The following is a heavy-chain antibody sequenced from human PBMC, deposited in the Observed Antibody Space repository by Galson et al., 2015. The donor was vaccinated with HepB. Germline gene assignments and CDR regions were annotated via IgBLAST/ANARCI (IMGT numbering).Heavy chain of an antibody. CDR3: VRGSSVPFGY. CDR1: GYTLRRYA. J-gene: IGHJ4*02. Sequence: SVKVSCKASGYTLRRYAMHWVRQAPGQRLEWMGWISSDNDDPKYSRKFQGRLTINRDTSASTAYMELSSLRSEDTAVYYCVRGSSVPFGYWGQGTLVTVSS. V-gene: IGHV1-3*01. D-gene: IGHD2-2*01. CDR2: ISSDNDDP.